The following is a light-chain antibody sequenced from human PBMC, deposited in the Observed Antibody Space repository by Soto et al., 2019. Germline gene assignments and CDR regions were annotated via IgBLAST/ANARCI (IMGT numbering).Light chain of an antibody. Sequence: EIVLTQSPGTLSLSPGETASLSCLASQSVMSDFLAWYQQKSGQPPRLLIYDASRRATGIPARFSGGGSGTAFTLTISRVEPEDSAVYFCQQTFHSPRTFGQGTRLEIK. J-gene: IGKJ2*01. CDR3: QQTFHSPRT. CDR2: DAS. V-gene: IGKV3-20*01. CDR1: QSVMSDF.